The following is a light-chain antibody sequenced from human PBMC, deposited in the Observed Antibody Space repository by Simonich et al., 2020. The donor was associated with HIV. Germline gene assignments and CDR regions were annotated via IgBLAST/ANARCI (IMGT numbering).Light chain of an antibody. CDR1: SSDVGSYNY. CDR3: CSYAGSHTFV. CDR2: DVS. J-gene: IGLJ2*01. V-gene: IGLV2-14*01. Sequence: QSALTQPASVSGSPGQSITISCTGTSSDVGSYNYVSWYQQHPGKAPKLIIYDVSKRPSGVSNRFSGSKSGNTASLTISGLQAEDEADYYCCSYAGSHTFVFGGGTKLTVL.